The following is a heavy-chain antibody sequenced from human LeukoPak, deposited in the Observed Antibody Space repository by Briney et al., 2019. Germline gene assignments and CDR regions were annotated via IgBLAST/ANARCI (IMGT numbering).Heavy chain of an antibody. Sequence: GGSLRLSCAASGFTFDDYGMSWVRQAPGKGLEWVSGISGGGGSTYYADSVKGRFTISRDNSKNTLYLQMNSLRGEDTAVYYCAKENWVYNWKYDSSGSGINYWGQGTLVTVSS. CDR3: AKENWVYNWKYDSSGSGINY. CDR2: ISGGGGST. CDR1: GFTFDDYG. V-gene: IGHV3-23*01. J-gene: IGHJ4*02. D-gene: IGHD3-22*01.